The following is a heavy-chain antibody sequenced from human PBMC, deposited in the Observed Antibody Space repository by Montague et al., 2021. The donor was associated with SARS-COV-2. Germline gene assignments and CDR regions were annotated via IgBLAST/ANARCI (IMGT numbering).Heavy chain of an antibody. Sequence: SPRLSWAASGFTFSSYAMHWVRQAPGEGLEWVAVISYDGSNKYYADSVKGRFTISRDNSKNTLYLQMNSLRAEDTAVYYCARGSGWMGNAFDIWGQGTMVTVSS. CDR3: ARGSGWMGNAFDI. D-gene: IGHD6-19*01. V-gene: IGHV3-30*04. CDR1: GFTFSSYA. CDR2: ISYDGSNK. J-gene: IGHJ3*02.